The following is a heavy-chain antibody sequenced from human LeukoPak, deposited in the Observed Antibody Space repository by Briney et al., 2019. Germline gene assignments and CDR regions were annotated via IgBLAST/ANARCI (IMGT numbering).Heavy chain of an antibody. Sequence: ASVKVSCKASGYTFTSYAMHWVRQAPGQRLEWMGWINAGNGNTKYSQKFQGRVTITRDTSAGTAYMELSSLRSEDTAVYYCAREGNGLLWFGEPYSNWGQGTLVTVSS. D-gene: IGHD3-10*01. V-gene: IGHV1-3*01. CDR2: INAGNGNT. J-gene: IGHJ4*02. CDR1: GYTFTSYA. CDR3: AREGNGLLWFGEPYSN.